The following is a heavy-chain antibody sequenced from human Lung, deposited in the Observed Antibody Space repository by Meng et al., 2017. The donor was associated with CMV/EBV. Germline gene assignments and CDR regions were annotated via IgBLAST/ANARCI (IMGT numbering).Heavy chain of an antibody. CDR1: GYTFTSYY. CDR2: INPSGGST. D-gene: IGHD2-2*02. J-gene: IGHJ5*02. CDR3: ARDNEDPEGYQLLYKRKSGFDP. V-gene: IGHV1-46*01. Sequence: ASVKVSCKASGYTFTSYYMHWVRQAPGQGLEWMGIINPSGGSTSYAQKFQGRVTMTRDTSTSTVYMELSSLRSEDTAVYYCARDNEDPEGYQLLYKRKSGFDPWGQGTLVTVSS.